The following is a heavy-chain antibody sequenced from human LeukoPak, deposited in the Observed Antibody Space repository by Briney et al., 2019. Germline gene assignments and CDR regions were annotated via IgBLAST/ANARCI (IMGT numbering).Heavy chain of an antibody. CDR2: IFGSGGSA. J-gene: IGHJ4*02. CDR1: GFTFGSYA. D-gene: IGHD6-19*01. V-gene: IGHV3-23*01. CDR3: GKTTTGYSSGQKPAWPVDY. Sequence: GGSLRLSCEASGFTFGSYAMYWVRQAPGKGLEWVAGIFGSGGSAHYADSAKGRFTISRDNSKNTVYLQIDSLRAEDTAVYYCGKTTTGYSSGQKPAWPVDYWGQGTLVTVSS.